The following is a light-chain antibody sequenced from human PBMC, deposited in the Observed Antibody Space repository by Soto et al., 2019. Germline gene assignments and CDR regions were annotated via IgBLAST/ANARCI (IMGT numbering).Light chain of an antibody. CDR3: QQRTNWPPGLT. CDR1: QSVSTN. V-gene: IGKV3-11*01. Sequence: EIVLTQSPGTLSLSPGERATLSCRASQSVSTNLAWYQQKPGQAPRLLIYDAINRATGIPSRFSGSGSGTDFTLTISSLEPEDFAVYFCQQRTNWPPGLTFGGVTKVEIK. CDR2: DAI. J-gene: IGKJ4*01.